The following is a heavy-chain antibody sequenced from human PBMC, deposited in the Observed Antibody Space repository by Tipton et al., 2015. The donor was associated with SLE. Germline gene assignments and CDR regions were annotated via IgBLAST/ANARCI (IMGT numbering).Heavy chain of an antibody. Sequence: SLRLSCAASGFTFSSYWMTWVRQAPGKGLEWVANIKHDGYEKYYVGSVKGRFTISRDNAKNSLYLQMNSLRAEDTAVYYCARDVAAAGYDYWGQGTLVTVSS. CDR3: ARDVAAAGYDY. J-gene: IGHJ4*02. D-gene: IGHD6-13*01. CDR2: IKHDGYEK. CDR1: GFTFSSYW. V-gene: IGHV3-7*01.